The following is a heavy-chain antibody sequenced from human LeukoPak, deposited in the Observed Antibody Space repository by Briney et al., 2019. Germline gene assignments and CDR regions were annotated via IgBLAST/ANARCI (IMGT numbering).Heavy chain of an antibody. CDR3: ARQPLIGAYYYGSGTKAWFDP. J-gene: IGHJ5*02. Sequence: SETLSLTCTVSGDSISSSSYYWGWIRQPPGKGLEWIGSIYYSGSTYYNPSLKSRVTISVDTSKNQFSLKLSSVTAADTAVYYCARQPLIGAYYYGSGTKAWFDPWGQGTLVTVSS. D-gene: IGHD3-10*01. V-gene: IGHV4-39*01. CDR2: IYYSGST. CDR1: GDSISSSSYY.